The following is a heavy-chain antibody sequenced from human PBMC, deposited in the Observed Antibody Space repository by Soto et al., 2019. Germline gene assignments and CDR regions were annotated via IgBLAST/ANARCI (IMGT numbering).Heavy chain of an antibody. CDR1: GYTFTSYY. V-gene: IGHV1-46*01. J-gene: IGHJ6*03. CDR2: INPSGGST. CDR3: ARSTTVTTLYYYYYYMDV. Sequence: ASVKVSCKASGYTFTSYYMHWVRQAPGQGLEWMGIINPSGGSTSYAQKFQGRVTMTRDTSTSTVYMELSSLRSEDTAVYYCARSTTVTTLYYYYYYMDVWGKGTTVTVSS. D-gene: IGHD4-4*01.